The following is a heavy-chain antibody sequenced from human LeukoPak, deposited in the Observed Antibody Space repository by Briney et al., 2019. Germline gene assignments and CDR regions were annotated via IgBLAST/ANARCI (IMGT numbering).Heavy chain of an antibody. V-gene: IGHV3-53*01. CDR3: VGQTRKDY. CDR2: LYSGGGA. J-gene: IGHJ4*02. Sequence: PGGSLRLSCAASGFTVSNSYMSWARQAPGKGLEWVSVLYSGGGAYYTDSVRGRFTISRDSSKNTLYLQMNSLRADDTAVYYCVGQTRKDYWGQGTLVTVSS. CDR1: GFTVSNSY. D-gene: IGHD6-6*01.